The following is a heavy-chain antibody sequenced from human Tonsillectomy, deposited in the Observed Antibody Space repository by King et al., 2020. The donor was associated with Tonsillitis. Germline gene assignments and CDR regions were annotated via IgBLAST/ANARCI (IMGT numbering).Heavy chain of an antibody. D-gene: IGHD3-10*01. V-gene: IGHV3-30-3*01. CDR1: GFTFSSYA. Sequence: VQLVESGGGVVQPGRSLRLSCAASGFTFSSYAMHWVRQAPGKGLEWVAVISYDGSNKYYADSVKGRFTISRDNSKNTLYLQMNSLRAEDTAVYCCARGRGAYWYFDLWGRGTLVTVSS. CDR2: ISYDGSNK. J-gene: IGHJ2*01. CDR3: ARGRGAYWYFDL.